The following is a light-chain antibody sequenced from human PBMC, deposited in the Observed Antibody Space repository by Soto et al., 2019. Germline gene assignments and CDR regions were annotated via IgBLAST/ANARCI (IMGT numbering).Light chain of an antibody. CDR2: EVS. J-gene: IGLJ1*01. V-gene: IGLV2-8*01. CDR1: SSDVGGYNY. CDR3: SSFAGNNNRGV. Sequence: QSALTQPPSASAAPGQSVTISCTGTSSDVGGYNYVSWYQQRPGKAPKLMIYEVSQRPSGVPDRFSGSKSGNTATLTVSGLQAEDEADYYCSSFAGNNNRGVFGSGTEVTVL.